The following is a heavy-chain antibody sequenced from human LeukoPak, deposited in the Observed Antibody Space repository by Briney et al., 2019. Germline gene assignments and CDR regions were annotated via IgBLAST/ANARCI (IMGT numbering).Heavy chain of an antibody. CDR3: SGEDYDSSGYYYIYYFEY. CDR2: LKWNGGRT. CDR1: GFTFDSYG. V-gene: IGHV3-20*04. Sequence: GGSLRLSCAASGFTFDSYGMSWVRQGPGKGLEWVSRLKWNGGRTGYADSVKGRFTISRDKPQNSLYLQMKSLRCQDTAWYYWSGEDYDSSGYYYIYYFEYWGQGTLVTVSS. J-gene: IGHJ4*02. D-gene: IGHD3-22*01.